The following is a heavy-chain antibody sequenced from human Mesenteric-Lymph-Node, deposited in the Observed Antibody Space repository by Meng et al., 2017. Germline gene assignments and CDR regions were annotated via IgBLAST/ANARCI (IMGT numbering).Heavy chain of an antibody. CDR2: VYPSGTT. D-gene: IGHD6-19*01. V-gene: IGHV4-4*02. CDR3: ARVTYSSGWPNWYFDL. CDR1: GGSISSSNY. J-gene: IGHJ2*01. Sequence: QVQLQESGPGLVKPSGTLPLTCAISGGSISSSNYWSWVRQPPGKGLEWIGGVYPSGTTDYNTSLKSRVSISVDKSKNQFSLKLSSVTAADTAVYYCARVTYSSGWPNWYFDLWGRGTLVTVSS.